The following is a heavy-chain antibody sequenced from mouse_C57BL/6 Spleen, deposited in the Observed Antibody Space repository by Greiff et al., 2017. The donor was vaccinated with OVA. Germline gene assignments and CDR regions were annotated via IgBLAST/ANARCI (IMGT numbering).Heavy chain of an antibody. V-gene: IGHV5-9-1*02. CDR1: GFTFSSYA. CDR2: ISSGGDYI. CDR3: TRERGITTAYYYAMDY. Sequence: EVMLVESGEGLVKPGGSLKLSCAASGFTFSSYAMSWVRQTPEQRLEWVAYISSGGDYIYYADTVKGRFTISRDNARNTLYLQMSSLKSEDTAMYYCTRERGITTAYYYAMDYWGQGTSVTVSS. D-gene: IGHD2-4*01. J-gene: IGHJ4*01.